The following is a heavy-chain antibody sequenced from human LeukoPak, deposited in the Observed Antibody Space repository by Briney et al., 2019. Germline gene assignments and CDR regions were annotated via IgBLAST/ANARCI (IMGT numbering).Heavy chain of an antibody. CDR3: AKEDGIGVTGIESEY. D-gene: IGHD6-19*01. Sequence: QPGGSLRLSCAASGCTFSNYGMSWVRQAPGKGLDLVSTVSASTGKTYYADSVKDRFTISRDNSKNTLYLQVDSLRAEDTAVYFCAKEDGIGVTGIESEYWGQGTLVTVSS. J-gene: IGHJ4*02. V-gene: IGHV3-23*01. CDR1: GCTFSNYG. CDR2: VSASTGKT.